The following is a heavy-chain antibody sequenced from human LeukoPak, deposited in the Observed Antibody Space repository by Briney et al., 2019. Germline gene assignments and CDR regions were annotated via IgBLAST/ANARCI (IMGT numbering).Heavy chain of an antibody. CDR2: IRSKADGGTT. V-gene: IGHV3-49*04. J-gene: IGHJ6*02. CDR3: TRGSRTYYYYGMDV. CDR1: GFIFGDYT. D-gene: IGHD3/OR15-3a*01. Sequence: PGGSLRLSCQASGFIFGDYTMNWVRQAPGNGLEWVGSIRSKADGGTTEYSTSVKGRFTISRDDSKSIDYLQMNSLKTEDTAVYYCTRGSRTYYYYGMDVWGQGTTVTVSS.